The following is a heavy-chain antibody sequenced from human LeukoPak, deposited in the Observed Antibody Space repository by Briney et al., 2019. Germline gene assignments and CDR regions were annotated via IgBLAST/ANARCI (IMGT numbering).Heavy chain of an antibody. CDR1: GYSFTTNW. CDR3: ARSESSSWYSDY. CDR2: IYPGDSDT. D-gene: IGHD6-19*01. V-gene: IGHV5-51*01. Sequence: GESLKISCKGSGYSFTTNWIGWVRQMPGKGLEWMGIIYPGDSDTRYSPSFQGQVTISADKSINTAYLQWNSLKASDTAMYYCARSESSSWYSDYWSQGTLVTVNS. J-gene: IGHJ4*02.